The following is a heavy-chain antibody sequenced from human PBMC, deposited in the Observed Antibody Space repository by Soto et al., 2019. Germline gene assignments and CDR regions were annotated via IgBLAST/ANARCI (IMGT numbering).Heavy chain of an antibody. D-gene: IGHD2-15*01. CDR2: SSASGRSR. CDR1: GIEFSNYA. CDR3: ARDRGYDAHDYYYNAMDV. J-gene: IGHJ6*02. Sequence: GSLRLSCAASGIEFSNYAMSWVRQAPGKGLEWVSISSASGRSRYHADSVKGRFTISRDNAKNSLYLQMNSLRAEDTAVYYCARDRGYDAHDYYYNAMDVWGQGTTVTVSS. V-gene: IGHV3-23*01.